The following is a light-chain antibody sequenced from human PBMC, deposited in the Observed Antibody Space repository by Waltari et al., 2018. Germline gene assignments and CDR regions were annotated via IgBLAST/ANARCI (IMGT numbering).Light chain of an antibody. V-gene: IGLV2-14*01. CDR2: EVS. CDR3: NSYTSTSTYV. Sequence: QSALTQPASVSGSPGQSITISCTGTSSDIGYYNFVSWYQQHPGTAPKLMIYEVSNRPSGVSNRFSGSKSGNTASLTISGLQTEDEADYYCNSYTSTSTYVFGTGTKVTVL. J-gene: IGLJ1*01. CDR1: SSDIGYYNF.